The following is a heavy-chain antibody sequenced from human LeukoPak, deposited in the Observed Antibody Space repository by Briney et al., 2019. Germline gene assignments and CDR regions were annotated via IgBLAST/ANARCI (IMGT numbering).Heavy chain of an antibody. Sequence: PSETLSLTCTVSGDSISSSSYYWAWIRQSPEKGLEWIGSIYYFGSTYDNPSLKSRVTISVDTSKNQFSLKLSSVTAADTAVYYCARGVVVGAPLDYWGQGTLVTVSS. CDR2: IYYFGST. V-gene: IGHV4-39*07. CDR1: GDSISSSSYY. D-gene: IGHD1-26*01. J-gene: IGHJ4*02. CDR3: ARGVVVGAPLDY.